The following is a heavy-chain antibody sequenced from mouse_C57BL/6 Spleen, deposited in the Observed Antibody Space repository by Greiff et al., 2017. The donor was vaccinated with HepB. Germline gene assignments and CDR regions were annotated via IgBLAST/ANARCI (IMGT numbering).Heavy chain of an antibody. CDR2: INPGSGGT. J-gene: IGHJ3*01. D-gene: IGHD2-5*01. CDR1: GYAFTNYL. V-gene: IGHV1-54*01. Sequence: QVQLQQSGAELVRPGTSVKVSCKASGYAFTNYLIEWVKQRPGQGLEWIGVINPGSGGTNYNEKFKGKATLTADKSSSTAYMQISSLTSEDSAVYFCARGAYYSNYAWFAYWGQGTLVTVSA. CDR3: ARGAYYSNYAWFAY.